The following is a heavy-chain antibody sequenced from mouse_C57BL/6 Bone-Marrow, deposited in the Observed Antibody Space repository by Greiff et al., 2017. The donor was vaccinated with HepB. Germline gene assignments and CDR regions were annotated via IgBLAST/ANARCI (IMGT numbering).Heavy chain of an antibody. Sequence: EVQLVESEGGLVQPGSSMKLSCTASGFTFSDYYMAWVRQVPEKGLEWVANINYDGSSTYYLDSLKSRFIISRDNAKNILYLQMSSLKSEDTATYYCARVGLTGTSYFDYWGQGTTLTVSS. V-gene: IGHV5-16*01. CDR3: ARVGLTGTSYFDY. D-gene: IGHD4-1*01. CDR2: INYDGSST. J-gene: IGHJ2*01. CDR1: GFTFSDYY.